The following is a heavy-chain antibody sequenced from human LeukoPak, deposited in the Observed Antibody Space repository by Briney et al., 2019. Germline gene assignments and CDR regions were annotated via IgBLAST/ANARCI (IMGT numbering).Heavy chain of an antibody. CDR1: GYTFTGYY. V-gene: IGHV1-2*06. Sequence: GASVKVSCKASGYTFTGYYMYWVRQAPGQGLEWMGRINPNSGGTNYAQKFQGRVTMTRDTSISTAYMELSRLRSDDTAEYYCARGGSPYYYYYYMDVWGKGTTVTVSS. CDR3: ARGGSPYYYYYYMDV. CDR2: INPNSGGT. D-gene: IGHD3-10*01. J-gene: IGHJ6*03.